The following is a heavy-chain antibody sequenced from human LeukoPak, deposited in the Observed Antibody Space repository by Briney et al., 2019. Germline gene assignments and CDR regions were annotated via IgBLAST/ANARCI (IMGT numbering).Heavy chain of an antibody. CDR3: ARRQYSGYVDY. J-gene: IGHJ4*02. CDR1: GYSISRGYY. V-gene: IGHV4-38-2*02. CDR2: VSHSGST. D-gene: IGHD5-12*01. Sequence: PSETLSLTCTVSGYSISRGYYWGWIRQPPGKGLEWIAGVSHSGSTYYNMSLKSRVTISVDRSKNQFSLKLSSVTAADTAVYYCARRQYSGYVDYWGQGTLVTVSS.